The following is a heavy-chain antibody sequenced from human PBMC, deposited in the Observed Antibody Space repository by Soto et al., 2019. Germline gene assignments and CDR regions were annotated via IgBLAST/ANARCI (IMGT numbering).Heavy chain of an antibody. CDR1: GGSISSGDYY. J-gene: IGHJ4*02. V-gene: IGHV4-30-4*01. CDR2: IYYSGST. D-gene: IGHD3-10*01. CDR3: ARGEYYYGSFTLGYFDY. Sequence: QVQLQESGPGLVKPSQTLSLTCTVSGGSISSGDYYWSWIRQPPGKGLEWIGYIYYSGSTYYNPSLKSRVTISVDTSKNQFSLKLSSVTAADTAVYYCARGEYYYGSFTLGYFDYWGQGTLVTVSS.